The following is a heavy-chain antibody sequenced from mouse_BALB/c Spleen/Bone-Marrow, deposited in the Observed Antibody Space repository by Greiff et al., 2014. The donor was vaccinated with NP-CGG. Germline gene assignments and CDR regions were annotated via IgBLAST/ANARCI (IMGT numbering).Heavy chain of an antibody. Sequence: VQLQQSGAELVKPGAPVKLSCKASGYTFTSYWMNWVKQRPGRGLEWIGRIDPSDSETHYNQKFKDKATLTVDKSSSTAYIQLSSLTSEDSAVYCCARALGDGYYYAMDYWGQGTSVTVSS. CDR2: IDPSDSET. D-gene: IGHD2-3*01. CDR1: GYTFTSYW. CDR3: ARALGDGYYYAMDY. J-gene: IGHJ4*01. V-gene: IGHV1-69*02.